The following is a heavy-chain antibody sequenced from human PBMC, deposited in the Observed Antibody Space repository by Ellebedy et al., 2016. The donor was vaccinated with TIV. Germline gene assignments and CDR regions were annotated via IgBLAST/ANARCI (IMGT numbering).Heavy chain of an antibody. D-gene: IGHD2-2*01. V-gene: IGHV3-7*03. CDR2: IKQDGSDK. Sequence: GESLKISCVDSGLTFSRYWMSWVRQTPGRGLEWVANIKQDGSDKNYVDSVKGRFTISRDNAKNSLYLQMSSLSADETAVYYCARGSGYCSSTSSSGETDWGQGTPVTVSS. J-gene: IGHJ4*02. CDR1: GLTFSRYW. CDR3: ARGSGYCSSTSSSGETD.